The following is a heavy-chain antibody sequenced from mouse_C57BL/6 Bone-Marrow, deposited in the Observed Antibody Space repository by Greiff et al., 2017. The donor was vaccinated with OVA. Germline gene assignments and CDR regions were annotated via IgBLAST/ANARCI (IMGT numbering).Heavy chain of an antibody. CDR3: ARSSLLLRW. D-gene: IGHD1-1*01. CDR2: INPNNGGT. CDR1: GYTFTDYY. V-gene: IGHV1-26*01. Sequence: EVQLQQSGPELVKPGASVKISCKASGYTFTDYYMNWVKQSHGKSLEWIGDINPNNGGTSYNQKFKGKATLTVDKSSSTAYMELRSLTSEDSAVYYCARSSLLLRWWGQGTLVTVSA. J-gene: IGHJ3*02.